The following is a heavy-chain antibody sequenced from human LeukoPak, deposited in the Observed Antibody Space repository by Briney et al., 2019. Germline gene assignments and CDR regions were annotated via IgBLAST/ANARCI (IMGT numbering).Heavy chain of an antibody. CDR2: MNPNTGGS. CDR3: ARDLLQLYGY. V-gene: IGHV1-2*02. Sequence: ASVKVSCKASGYTFPSYSINWVRQATGQGLEWMGWMNPNTGGSGPAQKFQGRVTMTRDTSISTAYMELSRLRSDDTAVYYCARDLLQLYGYWGQGTLVTVSS. D-gene: IGHD5-18*01. J-gene: IGHJ4*02. CDR1: GYTFPSYS.